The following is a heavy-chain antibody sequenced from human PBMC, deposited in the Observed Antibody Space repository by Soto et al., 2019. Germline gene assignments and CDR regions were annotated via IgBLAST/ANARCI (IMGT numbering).Heavy chain of an antibody. CDR2: IIPIFGTA. CDR1: GGTFSSYA. D-gene: IGHD1-1*01. J-gene: IGHJ6*02. Sequence: QVQLVQSGAEVKKPGSSVKVSCKASGGTFSSYAISWVRQAPGQGLEWMGGIIPIFGTANYAQKFQGRVTITADESTSTAYMELSSLRSEDTAVYYCGSATSTTYGMDVWGQGTTITVSS. V-gene: IGHV1-69*12. CDR3: GSATSTTYGMDV.